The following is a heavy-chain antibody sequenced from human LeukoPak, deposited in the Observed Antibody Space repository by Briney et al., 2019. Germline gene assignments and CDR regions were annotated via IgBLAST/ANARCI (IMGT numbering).Heavy chain of an antibody. V-gene: IGHV4-61*02. CDR3: ARGYYAPPVGYYYMDL. CDR1: GGSISSGSYY. CDR2: TYRTGST. Sequence: PSQTLSLTCTVSGGSISSGSYYWSWIRQPAGKGLEFIGRTYRTGSTTSNPSLQDRLTISIDTSKNQFSLQLTSVTAADTAVYYCARGYYAPPVGYYYMDLWGRGTTVTVSS. D-gene: IGHD3-10*01. J-gene: IGHJ6*03.